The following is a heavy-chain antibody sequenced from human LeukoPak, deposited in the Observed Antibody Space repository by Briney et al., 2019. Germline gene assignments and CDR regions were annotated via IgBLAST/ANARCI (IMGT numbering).Heavy chain of an antibody. CDR3: ARVGYCSSTSCKTRYYYYMDV. CDR2: INHSGST. D-gene: IGHD2-2*01. CDR1: GGSFSGYY. V-gene: IGHV4-34*01. Sequence: SETLSLTCAVYGGSFSGYYWSWIRQPPGKGLEWIGEINHSGSTNYNPSLKSRVTISVDTSKNQFSLKLSSVTAADTAVYYCARVGYCSSTSCKTRYYYYMDVWGKGTTVTVSS. J-gene: IGHJ6*03.